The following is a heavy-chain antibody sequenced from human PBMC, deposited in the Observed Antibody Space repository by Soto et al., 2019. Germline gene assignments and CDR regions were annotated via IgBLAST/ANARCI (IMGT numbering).Heavy chain of an antibody. J-gene: IGHJ6*03. D-gene: IGHD1-1*01. V-gene: IGHV1-69*04. CDR2: IIPILGIA. CDR3: ARDSPKLERRRWQLNYYYMDV. CDR1: GGTFSSYT. Sequence: ASVKVSCKASGGTFSSYTISWVRQAPGQGLEWMGRIIPILGIANYAQKFQGRVTITADKSTSTAYMELSSLRSEDTAVYYCARDSPKLERRRWQLNYYYMDVWGKGTTVTVSS.